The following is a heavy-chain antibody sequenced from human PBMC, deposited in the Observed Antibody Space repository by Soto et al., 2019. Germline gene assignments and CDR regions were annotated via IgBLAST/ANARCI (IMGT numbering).Heavy chain of an antibody. Sequence: EVQLLESGGGLVQPGGSRRLSGEALGSTFSIYPRGGVAKVQGRGLEWISTISDSGDSAYYADSVKGRFTISKDSSKNTLFLQMNSLRAEDTAVYYCARPYGGKIGDALDLWGQGTMVTVSS. V-gene: IGHV3-23*01. CDR1: GSTFSIYP. D-gene: IGHD2-15*01. J-gene: IGHJ3*01. CDR3: ARPYGGKIGDALDL. CDR2: ISDSGDSA.